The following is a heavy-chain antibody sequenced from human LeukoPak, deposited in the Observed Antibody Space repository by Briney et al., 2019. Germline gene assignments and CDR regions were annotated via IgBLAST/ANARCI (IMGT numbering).Heavy chain of an antibody. J-gene: IGHJ5*02. V-gene: IGHV1-2*04. Sequence: ASVKVSCKASGYTFTGYYMHWVRQAPGQGLEWMGWINPNSGGTNYAQKFQGWVTMTRGTSISTAYMELSRLRSDDTAVYYCARGGDNRLPSPGGDWFDPWGQGTLVTVSS. CDR1: GYTFTGYY. CDR3: ARGGDNRLPSPGGDWFDP. D-gene: IGHD3-16*01. CDR2: INPNSGGT.